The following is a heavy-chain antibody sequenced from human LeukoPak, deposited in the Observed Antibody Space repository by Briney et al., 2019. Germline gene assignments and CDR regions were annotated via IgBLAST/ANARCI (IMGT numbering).Heavy chain of an antibody. J-gene: IGHJ6*03. D-gene: IGHD3-3*01. CDR1: GFAFSNFA. CDR3: AKMEGQRLYDYCMDV. CDR2: MSGSGYYT. V-gene: IGHV3-23*01. Sequence: GGSLRLSCAASGFAFSNFAMSWVRQAPGKGLEWVSAMSGSGYYTYYVESVKGRFTISRDNSKNTLYLHMNSLGADDTAVYYCAKMEGQRLYDYCMDVWGRGTTVTVSS.